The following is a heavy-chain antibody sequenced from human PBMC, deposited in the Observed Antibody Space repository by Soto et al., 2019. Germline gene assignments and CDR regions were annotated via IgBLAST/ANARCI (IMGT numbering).Heavy chain of an antibody. CDR2: INSDGSST. Sequence: EVQLVESGGGLVQPGGSLRLSCAASGFTFSSYWMHWVRQAPGKGLVWVSCINSDGSSTSYADSVKGRFTIARDNAKKTLYLQMNSLSAEDTAVYYCARERYSYGSNWFDPWGQGTLVTVSS. J-gene: IGHJ5*02. V-gene: IGHV3-74*01. D-gene: IGHD5-18*01. CDR1: GFTFSSYW. CDR3: ARERYSYGSNWFDP.